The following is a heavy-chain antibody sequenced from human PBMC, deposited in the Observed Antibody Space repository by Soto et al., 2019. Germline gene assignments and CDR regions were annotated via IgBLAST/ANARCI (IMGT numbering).Heavy chain of an antibody. CDR2: IRRKANSYTT. V-gene: IGHV3-72*01. D-gene: IGHD6-19*01. CDR3: AMLGGWSGGSSGMDV. J-gene: IGHJ6*02. CDR1: GLIFSDYH. Sequence: EVQLVESGGGLVQPGGSLRLSCAASGLIFSDYHMDWVRQAPGQGLEWVGRIRRKANSYTTEYAASVKGSFTISRDDSKNSLYLQMNSLKSEDTAVYYCAMLGGWSGGSSGMDVWGQGTTVTVSS.